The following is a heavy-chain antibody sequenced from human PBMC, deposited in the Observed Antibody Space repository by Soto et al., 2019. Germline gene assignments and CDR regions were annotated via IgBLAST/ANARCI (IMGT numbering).Heavy chain of an antibody. V-gene: IGHV6-1*01. J-gene: IGHJ4*02. Sequence: SQTLSLTCAIAGDNVSSNSAAWNWIRQSPSRGLEWLGRTYYRSKWNTDYAVSVNSRITISPDTSKNQFSLQLKSVTPEYTGVYYCARDYYESGGYFDCWGQGNLVTGS. CDR1: GDNVSSNSAA. CDR2: TYYRSKWNT. CDR3: ARDYYESGGYFDC. D-gene: IGHD3-22*01.